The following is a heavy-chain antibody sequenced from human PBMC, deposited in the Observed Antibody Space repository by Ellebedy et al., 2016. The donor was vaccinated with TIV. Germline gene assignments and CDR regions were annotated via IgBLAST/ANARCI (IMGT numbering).Heavy chain of an antibody. CDR3: SRAGGYSSPGFDP. CDR1: GGSISTSSSY. Sequence: SETLSLTCSVSGGSISTSSSYWAWIRQSPEKGLEWVWSIYYSGTTYYNPSLKSRVTISVDTSKNQFSLKLSSVTAADTALYFCSRAGGYSSPGFDPWGQGTLVTVSS. J-gene: IGHJ5*02. V-gene: IGHV4-39*07. D-gene: IGHD2-21*01. CDR2: IYYSGTT.